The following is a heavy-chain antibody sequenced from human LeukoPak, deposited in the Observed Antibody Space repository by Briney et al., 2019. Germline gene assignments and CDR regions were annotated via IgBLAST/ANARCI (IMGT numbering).Heavy chain of an antibody. V-gene: IGHV3-74*01. CDR3: ARGPNSNWSGLDF. Sequence: GGSLRLSCTASGFSFSGHWMHWARQLPGEGLGWVSRISPTGSTTSYADSVKARFTVSRDNAKNTLYLQVNNLRAEDTAVYYCARGPNSNWSGLDFWGQGTLLTVSS. CDR2: ISPTGSTT. J-gene: IGHJ4*02. D-gene: IGHD6-6*01. CDR1: GFSFSGHW.